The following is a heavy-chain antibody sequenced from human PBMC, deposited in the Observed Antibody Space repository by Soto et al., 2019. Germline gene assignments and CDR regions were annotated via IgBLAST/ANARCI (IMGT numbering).Heavy chain of an antibody. CDR3: ARERQMYDDFGSGYSYYFDD. Sequence: GGSLRLSCAASGFTFSSYWMNWVRQAPGKGLEWVASIKPDGTEKYYVDSVKGRFTISRDNAEDSLYLQMNTLRAEDTAVYYCARERQMYDDFGSGYSYYFDDWGQGTLVTVSS. V-gene: IGHV3-7*03. CDR1: GFTFSSYW. J-gene: IGHJ4*02. D-gene: IGHD3-3*01. CDR2: IKPDGTEK.